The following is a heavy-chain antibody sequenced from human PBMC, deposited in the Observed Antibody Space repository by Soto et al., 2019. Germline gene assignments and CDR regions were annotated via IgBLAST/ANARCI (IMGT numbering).Heavy chain of an antibody. V-gene: IGHV3-30*18. D-gene: IGHD6-19*01. CDR3: VKDGSSGWPYYYGLDV. J-gene: IGHJ6*02. CDR2: ISYDGSNK. Sequence: PGGALRLSCAASGFTSSSYGMHWVRQAPCKGLEWVAVISYDGSNKYYADSVKGRFTISRDNSKNTLYLQMSSLIAEDTAVYYCVKDGSSGWPYYYGLDVWGQGTTVTVSS. CDR1: GFTSSSYG.